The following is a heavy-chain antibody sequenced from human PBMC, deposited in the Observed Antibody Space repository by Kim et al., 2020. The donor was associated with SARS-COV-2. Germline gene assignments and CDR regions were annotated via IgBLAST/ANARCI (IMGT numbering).Heavy chain of an antibody. Sequence: GGSLRLSCAASGFTFSSYSMNWVRQAPGKGLEWVSSISSSSSYIYYADSVKGRFTISRDNAKNSLYLQMNSLRAEDTAVYYCARALLRYFDWTHDRGYYFDYWGQGTLVTVSS. J-gene: IGHJ4*02. V-gene: IGHV3-21*01. CDR3: ARALLRYFDWTHDRGYYFDY. CDR2: ISSSSSYI. CDR1: GFTFSSYS. D-gene: IGHD3-9*01.